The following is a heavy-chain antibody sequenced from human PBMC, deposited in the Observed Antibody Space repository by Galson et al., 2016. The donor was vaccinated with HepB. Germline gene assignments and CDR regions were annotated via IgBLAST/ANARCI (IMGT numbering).Heavy chain of an antibody. Sequence: SLRLSCAASGFTFTSHPMSWVRQAPGKGLEWVSAISVSGVSTYYADSVKGRFTISRDHSKNTLFLQKNSLRAEDTVVYDWAKVTYCAGDCLDAFDVWGQGTMVTVSS. CDR2: ISVSGVST. J-gene: IGHJ3*01. CDR3: AKVTYCAGDCLDAFDV. V-gene: IGHV3-23*01. D-gene: IGHD2-21*02. CDR1: GFTFTSHP.